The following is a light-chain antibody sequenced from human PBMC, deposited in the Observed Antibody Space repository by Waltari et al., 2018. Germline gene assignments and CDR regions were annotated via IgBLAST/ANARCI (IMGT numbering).Light chain of an antibody. CDR1: QSISIY. Sequence: IQMTQSPSALSASVGARVTITCRASQSISIYLNWYQQKTGKAPKVLIYSASSLQSGAPSRFSGSGSGTDFTLTINSLQPEDFATYYCQQSYSLPGTFGHGTKLEI. CDR3: QQSYSLPGT. CDR2: SAS. J-gene: IGKJ2*02. V-gene: IGKV1-39*01.